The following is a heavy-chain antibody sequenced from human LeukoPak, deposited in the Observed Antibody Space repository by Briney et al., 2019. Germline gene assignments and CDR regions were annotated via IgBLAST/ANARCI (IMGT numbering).Heavy chain of an antibody. CDR2: IKSKTDGGTT. V-gene: IGHV3-15*01. J-gene: IGHJ4*02. CDR3: AKVRVVFNWNYAYYFDS. Sequence: PGGSLRLSCAASGFTFSNAWMSWVRQAPGKGLEWVGRIKSKTDGGTTDYAAPVKGRFTISRDDSKNTLYLQMNSLKTEDTAVYYCAKVRVVFNWNYAYYFDSWGQGTLVTVSS. D-gene: IGHD1-7*01. CDR1: GFTFSNAW.